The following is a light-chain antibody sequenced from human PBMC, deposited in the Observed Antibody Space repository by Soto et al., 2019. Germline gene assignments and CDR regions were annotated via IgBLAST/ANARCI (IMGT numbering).Light chain of an antibody. CDR2: GAS. J-gene: IGKJ1*01. V-gene: IGKV3-15*01. CDR1: QSVSSN. Sequence: EVVMTQSPATLSVSPGERATLSCRARQSVSSNYLAWYQQKPGQAPRLLIYGASTRATGIPARFSGSGSGTEFTLTIRSLQSEDLAVYYCQQYNNWPPWTFGQGNKVDIK. CDR3: QQYNNWPPWT.